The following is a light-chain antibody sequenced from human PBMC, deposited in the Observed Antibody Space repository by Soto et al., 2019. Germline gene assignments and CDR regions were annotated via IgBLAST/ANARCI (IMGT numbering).Light chain of an antibody. CDR3: QQYGSSPKWT. CDR2: GAS. J-gene: IGKJ1*01. Sequence: EIVLTQSPGTLSLSPGERATLSCRASQSVSSSYLAWYQQKPGQAPRLLIYGASSRATGIPDRFSGSGSGTDFTRTISRLEPEEFAEYYWQQYGSSPKWTFGQGTKVEIK. CDR1: QSVSSSY. V-gene: IGKV3-20*01.